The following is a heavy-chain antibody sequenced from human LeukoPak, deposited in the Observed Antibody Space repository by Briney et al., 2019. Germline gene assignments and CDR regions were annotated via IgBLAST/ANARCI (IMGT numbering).Heavy chain of an antibody. CDR3: ARHPWDGDYGLTHNDY. D-gene: IGHD4-17*01. J-gene: IGHJ4*02. V-gene: IGHV4-31*03. CDR1: GGSISSGGYY. CDR2: IYYSGST. Sequence: SETLSLTCTVSGGSISSGGYYWSWIRQHPGKGLEWIGYIYYSGSTYYNPSLKSRVTISVDTSKNQFSLKLSSVTAADTAVYYCARHPWDGDYGLTHNDYWGQGTLVTVSS.